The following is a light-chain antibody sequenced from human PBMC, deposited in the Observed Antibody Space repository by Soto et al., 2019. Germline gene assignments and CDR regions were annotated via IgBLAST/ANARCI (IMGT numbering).Light chain of an antibody. Sequence: QSVLTQPASVSGSPGQSITISCTGTSSDVGGYDYVSWYQQHPGKAPKLLIYDVSHRPSGVSTRFSGSKSGNTASLTISGLQAEDEGDYYCTSYTARRLYVFGSGTKLTVL. CDR3: TSYTARRLYV. CDR1: SSDVGGYDY. V-gene: IGLV2-14*03. CDR2: DVS. J-gene: IGLJ1*01.